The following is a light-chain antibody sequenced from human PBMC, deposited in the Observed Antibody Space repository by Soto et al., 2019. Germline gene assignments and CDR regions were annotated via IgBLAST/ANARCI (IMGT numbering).Light chain of an antibody. V-gene: IGLV2-8*01. Sequence: QSALTQPPSASGSPGQSVTISCAGTSSDIDGYNYVSWYQQHPGKSPKLIIYEVNKRPSGVPDRFSGSKSGNTASLTVSGLQAEDEADHYCSSSWVFGTGTKVTAL. J-gene: IGLJ1*01. CDR1: SSDIDGYNY. CDR2: EVN. CDR3: SSSWV.